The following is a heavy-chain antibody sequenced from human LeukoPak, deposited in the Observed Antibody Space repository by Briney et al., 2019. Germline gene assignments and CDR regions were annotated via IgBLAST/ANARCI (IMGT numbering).Heavy chain of an antibody. V-gene: IGHV4-39*01. J-gene: IGHJ4*02. D-gene: IGHD6-19*01. CDR2: IYYSGGT. CDR1: GGSISSSSYY. CDR3: ARHAYRSGWLDF. Sequence: KPSETLSLTCTVSGGSISSSSYYWGWIRQPPGKGLEWIGTIYYSGGTYYNPPLDSRVTISVDTSKNQFSLRLSSVTAADTAVYYCARHAYRSGWLDFWGQGTLVTVSS.